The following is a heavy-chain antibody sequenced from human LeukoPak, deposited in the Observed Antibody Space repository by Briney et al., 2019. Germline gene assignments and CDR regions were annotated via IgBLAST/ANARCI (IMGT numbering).Heavy chain of an antibody. Sequence: SETLSLTCTVSGGSISSYYWSWIRLPPGKGLEWIGYLSKSGNTNYIPSLKSRVTIFGDTSKNQFFLKLSSVTAADTAVYYCARARYVNSFYAFDIWGEGTLVTVSS. J-gene: IGHJ3*02. V-gene: IGHV4-59*01. CDR2: LSKSGNT. CDR1: GGSISSYY. D-gene: IGHD3-9*01. CDR3: ARARYVNSFYAFDI.